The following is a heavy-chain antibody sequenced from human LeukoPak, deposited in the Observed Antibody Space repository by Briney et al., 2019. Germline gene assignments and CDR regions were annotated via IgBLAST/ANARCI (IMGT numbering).Heavy chain of an antibody. CDR3: ARDPPYGDYWYFDL. Sequence: SETLSLTCTVSGGSISSYYWSWIRQPAGKGLEWIGRSYTSGSTNYNPSLKSRVTMSVDTSKNQFSLKLSSVTAADTAVYYCARDPPYGDYWYFDLRGRGTLVTVSS. D-gene: IGHD4-17*01. J-gene: IGHJ2*01. CDR2: SYTSGST. CDR1: GGSISSYY. V-gene: IGHV4-4*07.